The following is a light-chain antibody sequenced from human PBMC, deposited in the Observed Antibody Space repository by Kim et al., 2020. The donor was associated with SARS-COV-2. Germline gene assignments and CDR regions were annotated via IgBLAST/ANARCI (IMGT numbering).Light chain of an antibody. CDR3: QQYNTYSYT. J-gene: IGKJ2*01. CDR1: QSISTW. V-gene: IGKV1-5*03. CDR2: KAS. Sequence: DIQMTQSPSTLSASVGDRVTITCRASQSISTWLAWYQQKPGKAPKLLIYKASTLESGVPSRFSGSGSGAQFTLTISSLQPDDFATYYCQQYNTYSYTFGQGNSWRS.